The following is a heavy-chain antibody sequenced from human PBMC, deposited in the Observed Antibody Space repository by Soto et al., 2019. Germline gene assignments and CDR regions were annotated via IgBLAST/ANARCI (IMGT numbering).Heavy chain of an antibody. CDR3: AKSGPDAFCSGGRCYFDY. CDR1: GFTFDDYA. V-gene: IGHV3-9*01. Sequence: EVQLVESGGGLVQPGRSLRLSCAASGFTFDDYAMHWVRRVPGKGLEWVSSITWNSNVIGYADSVKGRFTISRDNAKNSLYLQMNSLRPEDTALYYCAKSGPDAFCSGGRCYFDYWGQGALVTVSS. J-gene: IGHJ4*02. CDR2: ITWNSNVI. D-gene: IGHD2-15*01.